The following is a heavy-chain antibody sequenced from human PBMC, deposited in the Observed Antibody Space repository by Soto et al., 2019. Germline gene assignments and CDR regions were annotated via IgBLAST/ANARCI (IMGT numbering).Heavy chain of an antibody. CDR1: GFTFSSYD. V-gene: IGHV3-13*01. Sequence: SLRLSCAASGFTFSSYDMHWVRQATGKGLEWVSAIGTAGDTYYPGSVKGRFTISRENAKNSLYLQMNSLRAGDTAVYYCARGTGYYYDSSGYYPADYWGQGTLVTVSS. CDR3: ARGTGYYYDSSGYYPADY. D-gene: IGHD3-22*01. J-gene: IGHJ4*02. CDR2: IGTAGDT.